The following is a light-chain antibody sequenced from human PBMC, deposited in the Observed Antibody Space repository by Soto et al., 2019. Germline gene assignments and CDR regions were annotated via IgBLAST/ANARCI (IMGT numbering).Light chain of an antibody. CDR2: DVI. Sequence: QSALTQPPSASGSPGQSVTISCTGTXRDIGGYVSWYQQHPGKAPKLLIYDVIKRPSGVPDRFSGSKSGNTASLTVSGLQTDDEADYYCSSYGGSNNLLFGGGTKLTVL. J-gene: IGLJ2*01. CDR3: SSYGGSNNLL. CDR1: XRDIGGY. V-gene: IGLV2-8*01.